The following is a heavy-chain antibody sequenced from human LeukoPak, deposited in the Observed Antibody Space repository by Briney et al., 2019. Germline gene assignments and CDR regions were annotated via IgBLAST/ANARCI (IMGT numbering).Heavy chain of an antibody. CDR3: ARAGLGLGNTATTPGS. CDR2: ISDSGRST. Sequence: GGSLRLSCAASGFTFSSYAMSWVRQAPGKGLEWVSSISDSGRSTYYADSVKGRFSISRDNSKNTLYLQMNSLRAEDTAIYYCARAGLGLGNTATTPGSWGQGTLVTVSS. D-gene: IGHD5-18*01. V-gene: IGHV3-23*01. J-gene: IGHJ5*02. CDR1: GFTFSSYA.